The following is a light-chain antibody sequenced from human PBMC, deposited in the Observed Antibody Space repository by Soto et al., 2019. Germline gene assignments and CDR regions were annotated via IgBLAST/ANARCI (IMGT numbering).Light chain of an antibody. CDR2: GAS. V-gene: IGKV3-20*01. CDR1: QSVSSSS. Sequence: EIVLTQSPGTLSLSPGERATLSCRASQSVSSSSLTWYQQKPGRAPRLLIYGASSRATGIPDRFSGSGSGTDFTLTISRLEPEDCAVYYCQQYGGTFGQGTKVEIK. J-gene: IGKJ1*01. CDR3: QQYGGT.